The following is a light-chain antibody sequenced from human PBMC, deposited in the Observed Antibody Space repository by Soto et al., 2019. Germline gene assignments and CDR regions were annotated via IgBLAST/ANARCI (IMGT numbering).Light chain of an antibody. V-gene: IGLV2-14*01. CDR2: EVS. J-gene: IGLJ1*01. CDR1: SSDIGGYNY. Sequence: QSALTQPASVSGSPGQSITISCTGTSSDIGGYNYVSWYQQHPGKAPKLMIYEVSNRPSGISNRFSGSKSGNTASLTISGLQADDEADYYCSSYTTTNTYVFGTVTKVTVL. CDR3: SSYTTTNTYV.